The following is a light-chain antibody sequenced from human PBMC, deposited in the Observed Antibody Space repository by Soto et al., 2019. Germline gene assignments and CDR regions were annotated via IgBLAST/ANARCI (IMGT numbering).Light chain of an antibody. CDR3: CSYAGGVM. V-gene: IGLV2-23*01. J-gene: IGLJ3*02. CDR2: EAS. Sequence: QSALTQPASVSGSPGQSITISCTGTSSDIGSYDLVSWYQQHPGKAPKLIIYEASKRPSGVSYRFSGSRSGNTASLTISGLQAEDEADYYCCSYAGGVMFGGGTKLTVL. CDR1: SSDIGSYDL.